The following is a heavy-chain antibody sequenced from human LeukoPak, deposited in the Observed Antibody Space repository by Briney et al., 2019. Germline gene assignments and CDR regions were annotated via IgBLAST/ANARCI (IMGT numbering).Heavy chain of an antibody. Sequence: SETLSLTCTVSGASISSSYCTWIRQPAGEGLEWIGRISTGGGTTYNPSFKSRVTMSVDMSKNQFSLKLTSVTAADTAVYYCARDQTYYVSSGYYYVTYLQHWGQGILVTVSS. CDR2: ISTGGGT. D-gene: IGHD3-22*01. J-gene: IGHJ1*01. CDR3: ARDQTYYVSSGYYYVTYLQH. V-gene: IGHV4-4*07. CDR1: GASISSSY.